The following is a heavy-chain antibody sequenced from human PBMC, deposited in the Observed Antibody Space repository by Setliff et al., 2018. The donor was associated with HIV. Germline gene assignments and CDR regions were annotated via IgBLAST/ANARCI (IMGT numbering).Heavy chain of an antibody. V-gene: IGHV3-23*01. J-gene: IGHJ4*02. CDR1: GFTFSSYA. D-gene: IGHD2-15*01. CDR3: AKMVGGSRSSGSCYFDY. Sequence: PGGSLRLSCAASGFTFSSYAMSWVRQAPGKGLEWVSGISDSGGSTYYGDSVKGRFTISRDNSKNTLYLQMNSLRAEDTAVYYCAKMVGGSRSSGSCYFDYWGQGTLVTVSS. CDR2: ISDSGGST.